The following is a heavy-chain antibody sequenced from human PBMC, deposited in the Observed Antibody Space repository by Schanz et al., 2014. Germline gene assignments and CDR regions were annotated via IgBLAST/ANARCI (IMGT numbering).Heavy chain of an antibody. D-gene: IGHD1-1*01. CDR2: ISSSSSYI. J-gene: IGHJ4*02. CDR1: GFTFSSYS. V-gene: IGHV3-21*01. Sequence: EVQLVESGGGLVKPGGSLRLSCAASGFTFSSYSMNWVRQAPGKGLEWVSSISSSSSYIYYADSVKGRFTISRDNSKNTLYLQMNSLRADDTAVYFCARAHGNNWYGKGLDYWGQGTQVTVSS. CDR3: ARAHGNNWYGKGLDY.